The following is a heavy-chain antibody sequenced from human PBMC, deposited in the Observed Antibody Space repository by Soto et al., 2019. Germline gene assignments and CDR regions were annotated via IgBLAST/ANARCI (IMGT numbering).Heavy chain of an antibody. V-gene: IGHV3-48*02. J-gene: IGHJ3*02. D-gene: IGHD6-19*01. CDR1: GFTFSSYS. CDR2: INSISSII. CDR3: ARDYSSGWYGAFDI. Sequence: GGSLRLSCAASGFTFSSYSMNWVRQAPGKGLEWVSYINSISSIIHHADSVKGRFTISRDNAENSLYLQMNSLRDEDTAVYYCARDYSSGWYGAFDIWGQGTMVTVSS.